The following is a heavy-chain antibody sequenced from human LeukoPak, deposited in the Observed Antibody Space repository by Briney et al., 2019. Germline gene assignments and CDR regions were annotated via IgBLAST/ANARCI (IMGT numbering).Heavy chain of an antibody. CDR2: VSLIGGSETT. J-gene: IGHJ4*02. V-gene: IGHV4-59*01. CDR1: GGSISTYY. Sequence: SETLSLTCTVSGGSISTYYWTWIRQPPGKGLEWIGCVSLIGGSETTNYNSSLKSRVTISTDTSKNQFSLNLSSVTAADTAVYYCARGLRWTDYWGQGTLVTVSS. CDR3: ARGLRWTDY. D-gene: IGHD4-23*01.